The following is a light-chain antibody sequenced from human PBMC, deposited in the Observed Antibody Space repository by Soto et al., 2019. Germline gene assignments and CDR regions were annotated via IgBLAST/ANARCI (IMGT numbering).Light chain of an antibody. CDR1: QSISSW. V-gene: IGKV1-5*03. CDR2: KAS. J-gene: IGKJ5*01. Sequence: DIQMIPSPSTLSANVGDRVTITCRASQSISSWLAWYQQKPGKAPKLLIYKASSLESGVPSRFSGSGSGTEFTLTISSLQPDDFATYYCQQYNSYSITFGQGTRLEIK. CDR3: QQYNSYSIT.